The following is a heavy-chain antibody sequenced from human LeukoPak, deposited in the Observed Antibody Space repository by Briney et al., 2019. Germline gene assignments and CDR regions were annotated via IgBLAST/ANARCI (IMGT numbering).Heavy chain of an antibody. D-gene: IGHD3-10*01. Sequence: PGGSLRLSCAVSGFTSSSYWMSWVRQAPGKGLEWVGRIKSKTDGGTTDYAAPVKGRFTISRDDSKNTLYLQMNSLKTEDTAVYYCTTDPPVTMVRGVTWGQGTLVTVS. V-gene: IGHV3-15*01. CDR2: IKSKTDGGTT. CDR1: GFTSSSYW. CDR3: TTDPPVTMVRGVT. J-gene: IGHJ5*02.